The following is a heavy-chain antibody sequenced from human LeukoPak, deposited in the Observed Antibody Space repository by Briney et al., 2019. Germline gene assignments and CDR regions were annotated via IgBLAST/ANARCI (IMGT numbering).Heavy chain of an antibody. V-gene: IGHV4-34*01. Sequence: SETLSLTCAVYGGSFSGYYWSWIRQPPGKGLEWIGEINHSGSTNYNPSLKSRVTISVDTSKNQFSLKLSSVTAADTAVYYCARATTVTNGSIYYFDYWGQGTLVTVSS. CDR3: ARATTVTNGSIYYFDY. CDR2: INHSGST. J-gene: IGHJ4*02. CDR1: GGSFSGYY. D-gene: IGHD4-17*01.